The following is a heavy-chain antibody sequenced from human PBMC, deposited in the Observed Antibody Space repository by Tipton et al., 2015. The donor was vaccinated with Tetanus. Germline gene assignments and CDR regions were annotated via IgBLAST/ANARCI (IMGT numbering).Heavy chain of an antibody. Sequence: TLSLTCTVSGGSISSGDYCWSWIRQPPGKGLEWIGYIYYSGSTYCNPSLKSRVTISVDTSKNQFSLKLSSVTAADTAVYYCARASSGWYGLDFDYWGQGTLVTVSS. CDR2: IYYSGST. D-gene: IGHD6-19*01. V-gene: IGHV4-30-4*01. CDR3: ARASSGWYGLDFDY. CDR1: GGSISSGDYC. J-gene: IGHJ4*02.